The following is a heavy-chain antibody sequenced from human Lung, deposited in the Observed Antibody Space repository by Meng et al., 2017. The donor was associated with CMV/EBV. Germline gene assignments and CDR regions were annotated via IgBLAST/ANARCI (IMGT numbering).Heavy chain of an antibody. Sequence: AVKVSCKASGYTFTAHYFHWVRQAPGQGLEWMGWIHPHRGDTNYAQQFQGRVTLTRDTSINTGYMELTRLTSDDTAVYYCARDNNWGPDYWGQGTMVTVSS. CDR1: GYTFTAHY. D-gene: IGHD7-27*01. J-gene: IGHJ4*02. CDR2: IHPHRGDT. CDR3: ARDNNWGPDY. V-gene: IGHV1-2*02.